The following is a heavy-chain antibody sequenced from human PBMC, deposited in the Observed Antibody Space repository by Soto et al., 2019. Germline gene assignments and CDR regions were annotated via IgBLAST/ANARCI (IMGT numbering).Heavy chain of an antibody. J-gene: IGHJ5*02. Sequence: ASVKVSCKASGYTFTGYYMHWVRQAPGQGLEWMGWINPNSGGTNYAQKFQGRVTMTRDTSISTAYMELSRLRSDDTAVYYCAREYFIGSGWYNWFDPGGQGTLVTVSS. CDR3: AREYFIGSGWYNWFDP. D-gene: IGHD6-19*01. V-gene: IGHV1-2*02. CDR2: INPNSGGT. CDR1: GYTFTGYY.